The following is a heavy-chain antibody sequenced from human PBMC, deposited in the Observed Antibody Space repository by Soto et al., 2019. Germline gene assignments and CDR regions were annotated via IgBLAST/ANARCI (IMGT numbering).Heavy chain of an antibody. CDR1: GGSISSSSYY. V-gene: IGHV4-39*01. CDR3: ARHPVEMATDY. CDR2: IYYSGST. J-gene: IGHJ4*02. Sequence: QLQLQESGPGLVKPSETLSLTCTVSGGSISSSSYYWGWIRQPPGKGLEWIGSIYYSGSTYYNPSLKSRVTISVDTSKNQFSLKLSSVTAADTAVYYCARHPVEMATDYWGQGTLVTVSS. D-gene: IGHD5-12*01.